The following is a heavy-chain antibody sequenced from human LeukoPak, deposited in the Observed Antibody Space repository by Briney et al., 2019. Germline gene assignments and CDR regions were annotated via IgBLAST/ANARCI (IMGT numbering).Heavy chain of an antibody. CDR3: ARLKWELLRLAPIDY. Sequence: PSETLSLTCAVSGVSISSSNSYWGWIRQPPGKGLEWIGSIYYSGSTYYNPSLKSRVTISVDTSKNQFSLKLSSVTAADTAVYYCARLKWELLRLAPIDYWGQGTLVTVSS. J-gene: IGHJ4*02. D-gene: IGHD1-26*01. V-gene: IGHV4-39*01. CDR1: GVSISSSNSY. CDR2: IYYSGST.